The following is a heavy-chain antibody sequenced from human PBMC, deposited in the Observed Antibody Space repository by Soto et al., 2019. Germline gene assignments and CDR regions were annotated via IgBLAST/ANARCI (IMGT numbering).Heavy chain of an antibody. D-gene: IGHD3-3*01. Sequence: QVQLQESGPGLVKPSQTLSLTCTVSGGSISSGDYYWSWIRQPPGKGLEWIGYIYYSGSTYYNPSRKSRVTISVDPSKTQFSLKLSSVTAAATAVYYGARAGLEWSYNWFDPWGQGTLVTVSS. CDR1: GGSISSGDYY. CDR2: IYYSGST. CDR3: ARAGLEWSYNWFDP. V-gene: IGHV4-30-4*01. J-gene: IGHJ5*02.